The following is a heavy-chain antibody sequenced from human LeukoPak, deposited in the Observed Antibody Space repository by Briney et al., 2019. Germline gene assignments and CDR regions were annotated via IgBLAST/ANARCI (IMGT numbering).Heavy chain of an antibody. CDR3: ARPSGYCSGGGGSCFPFDY. CDR2: IIEDGSRT. Sequence: GGSLRLSCAASGFTFSSYWMTWVRQAPGKGLEWVAHIIEDGSRTYSVDSEKGRFTISRDNAKYSLYLQMNSLRAEDTAVYYCARPSGYCSGGGGSCFPFDYWGQGTLVTVS. V-gene: IGHV3-7*05. D-gene: IGHD2-15*01. CDR1: GFTFSSYW. J-gene: IGHJ4*02.